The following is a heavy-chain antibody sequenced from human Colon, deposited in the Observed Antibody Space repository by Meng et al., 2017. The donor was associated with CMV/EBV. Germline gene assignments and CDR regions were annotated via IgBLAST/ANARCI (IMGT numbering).Heavy chain of an antibody. CDR2: ISSSGSTM. Sequence: GGSLRLSCAASGFPFSDYYMSWIRQAPGKGLEWVAYISSSGSTMYYADSVKGRFTISRDNAKNSLYLQMNSLRAEDTAIYFCAREGDYYDSDGYSYYFDYWGQGTLVTVSS. V-gene: IGHV3-11*04. CDR1: GFPFSDYY. D-gene: IGHD3-22*01. J-gene: IGHJ4*02. CDR3: AREGDYYDSDGYSYYFDY.